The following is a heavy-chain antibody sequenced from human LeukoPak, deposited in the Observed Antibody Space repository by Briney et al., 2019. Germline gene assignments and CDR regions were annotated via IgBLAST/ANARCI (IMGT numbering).Heavy chain of an antibody. CDR2: IYYSGST. Sequence: SETLSLTCTVSGCSISRYYWSWIRQPPGKGLEWIGYIYYSGSTNYNPSLKSRVTISVDTSKNQFALKLSSVTAADTAVYYCAREDYYERSGYYQYWGQGTLVTVPS. V-gene: IGHV4-59*01. D-gene: IGHD3-22*01. J-gene: IGHJ4*02. CDR3: AREDYYERSGYYQY. CDR1: GCSISRYY.